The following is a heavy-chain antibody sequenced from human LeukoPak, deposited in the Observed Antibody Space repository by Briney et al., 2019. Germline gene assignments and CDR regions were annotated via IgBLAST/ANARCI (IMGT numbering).Heavy chain of an antibody. D-gene: IGHD3-9*01. CDR1: GFTFGHYG. CDR3: ATGAGYAEY. CDR2: IWHDGATI. J-gene: IGHJ4*02. Sequence: PVGSLRLSWAASGFTFGHYGMHRFRQAPGKGLEWGAVIWHDGATIHYSDSVKGRFTISRDNSKNTLSLQMNSLRAEDTAVYYCATGAGYAEYWGQGTLVTVSS. V-gene: IGHV3-33*01.